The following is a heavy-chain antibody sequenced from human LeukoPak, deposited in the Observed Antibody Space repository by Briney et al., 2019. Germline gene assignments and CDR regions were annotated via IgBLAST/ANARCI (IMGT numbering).Heavy chain of an antibody. Sequence: GGSLRLSCAASGFTVSGSYMSWVRQAPGKGLEWVSLIYGDSSTYYADSVKGRFAISRDNSKNTLYLQMNSLRAEDTAVYYCAKDYLGGYTYGSPFDFWGQGTLVTVSS. CDR2: IYGDSST. J-gene: IGHJ4*02. D-gene: IGHD5-18*01. V-gene: IGHV3-53*05. CDR1: GFTVSGSY. CDR3: AKDYLGGYTYGSPFDF.